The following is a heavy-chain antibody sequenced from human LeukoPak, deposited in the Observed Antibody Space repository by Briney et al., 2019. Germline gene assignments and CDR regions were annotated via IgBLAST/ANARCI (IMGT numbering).Heavy chain of an antibody. CDR3: ARVRGYSGYEGRYYYYGMDV. D-gene: IGHD5-12*01. J-gene: IGHJ6*02. Sequence: GGSLRLSCAASGFTVSSNYMSWVRQAPGKGLEWVSVIYSGGSTYYADSVKGRFTISRDNSKNTLYLQMNSLRAEDTAVYHCARVRGYSGYEGRYYYYGMDVWGQGTTVTVSS. V-gene: IGHV3-53*01. CDR1: GFTVSSNY. CDR2: IYSGGST.